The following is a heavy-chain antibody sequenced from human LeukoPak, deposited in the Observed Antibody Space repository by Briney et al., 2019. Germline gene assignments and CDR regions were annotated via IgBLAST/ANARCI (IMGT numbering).Heavy chain of an antibody. CDR2: ILYSGTTT. J-gene: IGHJ4*02. V-gene: IGHV4-59*01. CDR1: GGSISHYY. CDR3: ARVGDWNDLVY. D-gene: IGHD1-1*01. Sequence: SETLSLTCTVSGGSISHYYWSWIRQPPGKGLEWIGYILYSGTTTNYNPSLKSRVTISVDTSKNQFSLKLSSVTAADTAVYYCARVGDWNDLVYWGQGTLVTVSS.